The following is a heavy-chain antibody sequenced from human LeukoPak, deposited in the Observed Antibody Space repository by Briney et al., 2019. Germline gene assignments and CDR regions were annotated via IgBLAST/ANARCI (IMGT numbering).Heavy chain of an antibody. J-gene: IGHJ6*03. Sequence: ASVKVSCTASGYTFTSYGISWVRQAPGQGLEWMGWISAYNGNTNYAQKLQGRVTMTTDTSTSTAYMELRSLRSDDTAVYYCARVSSGYIYDYYYYYMDVWGKGTTVTISS. CDR2: ISAYNGNT. D-gene: IGHD6-19*01. CDR3: ARVSSGYIYDYYYYYMDV. V-gene: IGHV1-18*01. CDR1: GYTFTSYG.